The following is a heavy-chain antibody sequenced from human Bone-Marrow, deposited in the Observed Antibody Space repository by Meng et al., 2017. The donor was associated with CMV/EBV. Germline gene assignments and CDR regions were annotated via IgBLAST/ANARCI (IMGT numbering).Heavy chain of an antibody. J-gene: IGHJ4*02. V-gene: IGHV3-30*04. Sequence: FNCSSCAMHWVRQAPGKGLEWVAVISYDGSNKYYAESVKGRFTISRDNSKNTLYLQMNSLRAEDTAVYYCARESIVVVPAAPHFDYWSQGTLVTVSS. D-gene: IGHD2-2*01. CDR3: ARESIVVVPAAPHFDY. CDR2: ISYDGSNK. CDR1: FNCSSCA.